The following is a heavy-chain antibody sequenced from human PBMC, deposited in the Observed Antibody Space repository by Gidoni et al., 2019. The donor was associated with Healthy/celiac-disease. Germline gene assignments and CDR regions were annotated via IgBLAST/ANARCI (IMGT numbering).Heavy chain of an antibody. D-gene: IGHD4-17*01. J-gene: IGHJ4*02. CDR1: GFTFSSYA. Sequence: EVQLLESGGGLVQPGGSLRLSCAASGFTFSSYAMSWVRQAPGKGLEWVSAISGSGGSTYYADSVKGRFTISRDNSKNTLYLQMNSLRAEDTAVYYCAKDRISDDYGDPGPRFDYWGQGTLVTVSS. V-gene: IGHV3-23*01. CDR3: AKDRISDDYGDPGPRFDY. CDR2: ISGSGGST.